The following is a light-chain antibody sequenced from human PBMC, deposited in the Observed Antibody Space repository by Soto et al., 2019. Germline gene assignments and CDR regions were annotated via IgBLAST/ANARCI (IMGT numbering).Light chain of an antibody. Sequence: DIPMTQSPSTLSGSVGDRDTITCRASQTISSWLAWYQQKPGKAPKLLVYKASTLKSGVPSRFSGSGSGTEFTLTMSSRQPDDFATYYCQHYSSYSEAFGQGTKVELK. CDR3: QHYSSYSEA. J-gene: IGKJ1*01. CDR2: KAS. V-gene: IGKV1-5*03. CDR1: QTISSW.